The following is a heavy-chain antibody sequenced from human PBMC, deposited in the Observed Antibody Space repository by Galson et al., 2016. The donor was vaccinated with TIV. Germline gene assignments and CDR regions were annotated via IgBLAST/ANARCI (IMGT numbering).Heavy chain of an antibody. D-gene: IGHD6-19*01. CDR3: AKDLFGGGWYNYFDP. V-gene: IGHV3-30*18. J-gene: IGHJ5*02. CDR1: GFSFSTNG. CDR2: ISHDGTAR. Sequence: SLRLSCAASGFSFSTNGMHWVRQAPGKGLEWVAMISHDGTARYYTDSVKGRFTVSRDNSNNMLYLGMNGLRPEDTALYYCAKDLFGGGWYNYFDPWGQGTLVTVSS.